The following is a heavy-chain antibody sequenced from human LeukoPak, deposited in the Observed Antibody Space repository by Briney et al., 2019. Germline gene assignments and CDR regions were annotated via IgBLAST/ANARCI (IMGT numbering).Heavy chain of an antibody. CDR1: KFSFSVYT. CDR2: ISSYGSNK. CDR3: AKEISSSSSWYGDDAFDI. Sequence: GGSLRLSCAVSKFSFSVYTMHWARQAPGKGLEWVALISSYGSNKYYAESVKGRFTISRDDSKNTVYLQMNSLRAEDTAVYYCAKEISSSSSWYGDDAFDIWGQGTMVIVSS. D-gene: IGHD6-13*01. J-gene: IGHJ3*02. V-gene: IGHV3-30-3*01.